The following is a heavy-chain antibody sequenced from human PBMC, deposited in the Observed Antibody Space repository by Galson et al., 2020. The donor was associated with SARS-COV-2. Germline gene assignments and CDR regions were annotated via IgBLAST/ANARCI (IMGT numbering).Heavy chain of an antibody. J-gene: IGHJ4*02. CDR3: ARGRTDISMIVVVITAASYYFDS. D-gene: IGHD3-22*01. CDR1: SGTFSGYY. V-gene: IGHV4-34*01. Sequence: PSETLSLTCAVYSGTFSGYYWNWIRQPPGKGLEWIGEINNSGTTNYNASLRSRVTISVDTSKSQFSLKLSSVTAADTAVYYCARGRTDISMIVVVITAASYYFDSWGQGNLVTISS. CDR2: INNSGTT.